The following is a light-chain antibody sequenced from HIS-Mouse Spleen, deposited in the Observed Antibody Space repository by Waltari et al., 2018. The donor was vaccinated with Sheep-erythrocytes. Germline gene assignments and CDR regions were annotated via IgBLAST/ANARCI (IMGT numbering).Light chain of an antibody. Sequence: QSALTQPPSASGSPGQSVTISCTGTSSDVGGYNYVSGYQQHPGKAPKLMIYEVSTRPSGVPDRFSGSKSGNTASLTVSGLQAEDEADYYCSSYAGSNNWVFGGGTKLTVL. CDR3: SSYAGSNNWV. V-gene: IGLV2-8*01. J-gene: IGLJ3*02. CDR2: EVS. CDR1: SSDVGGYNY.